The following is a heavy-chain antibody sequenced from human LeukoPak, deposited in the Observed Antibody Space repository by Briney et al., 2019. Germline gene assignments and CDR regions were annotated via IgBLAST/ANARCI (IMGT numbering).Heavy chain of an antibody. CDR1: GFTFSSYW. J-gene: IGHJ3*02. V-gene: IGHV3-74*01. CDR3: TSFGRSIGAFDI. D-gene: IGHD3-10*01. Sequence: GGSLRLSCAASGFTFSSYWMHWVRQAPGKGLVWVSRINSDGSSTSYADSVKGRFTISRDNAKNTLYLQMNSLRAEDTAVYYCTSFGRSIGAFDIWGQGTMVTVSS. CDR2: INSDGSST.